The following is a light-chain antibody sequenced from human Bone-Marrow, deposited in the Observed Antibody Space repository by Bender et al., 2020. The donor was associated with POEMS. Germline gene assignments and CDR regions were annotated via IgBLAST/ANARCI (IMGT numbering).Light chain of an antibody. Sequence: QSVLTQPPSASGTPGQRLTISCSGSMSNVGTNFVYWYQQLPGTAPKLLIFRNDQRPSGVPDRFSGSKSGNTASLTVSGLQAEDEADYFCNSYAGRYNLPWVFGGGTKLTVL. J-gene: IGLJ3*02. CDR2: RND. CDR3: NSYAGRYNLPWV. V-gene: IGLV1-47*01. CDR1: MSNVGTNF.